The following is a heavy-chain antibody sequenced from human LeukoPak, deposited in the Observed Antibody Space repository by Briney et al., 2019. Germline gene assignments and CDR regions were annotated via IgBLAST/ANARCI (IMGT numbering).Heavy chain of an antibody. CDR2: IYHSGST. J-gene: IGHJ4*02. V-gene: IGHV4-38-2*02. CDR1: GYSISSGYY. D-gene: IGHD3-10*01. Sequence: MSSETLSLTCTVSGYSISSGYYWGWIRQPPGKGLEWIGEIYHSGSTNYNPSLKSRVTISVDKSKNQFSLNLSSVTAADTAVYYCARSDPYRPYGSFDYWGQGTLVTVSS. CDR3: ARSDPYRPYGSFDY.